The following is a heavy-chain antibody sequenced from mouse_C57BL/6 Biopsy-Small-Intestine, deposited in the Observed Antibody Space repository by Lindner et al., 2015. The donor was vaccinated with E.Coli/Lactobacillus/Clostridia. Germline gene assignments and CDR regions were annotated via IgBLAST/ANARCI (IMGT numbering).Heavy chain of an antibody. D-gene: IGHD5-1*01. CDR3: ARERGTYFPELDS. CDR2: IIPLLDKT. V-gene: IGHV1-63*01. J-gene: IGHJ3*01. Sequence: SVKVSCKASGGTFSSDTISWVRQAPGQGLEWMGRIIPLLDKTDYAQKFQGRLKITADKSTTTAYIELSSLRSEDTAIFYCARERGTYFPELDSWGPGTLVTVS. CDR1: GGTFSSDT.